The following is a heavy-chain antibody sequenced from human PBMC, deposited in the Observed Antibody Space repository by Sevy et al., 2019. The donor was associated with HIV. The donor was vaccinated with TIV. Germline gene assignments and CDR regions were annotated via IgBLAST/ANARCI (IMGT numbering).Heavy chain of an antibody. J-gene: IGHJ4*02. Sequence: APVKVSCKASGYIFTNFYIYWVRQAPGQGLEWMGWINPNSGDTSYAQKFQGRVTMTRDMSITTAYMDLSRLKSDDTALYYCARVARGVPRRPPFDYWGQGTLVTVSS. V-gene: IGHV1-2*02. CDR3: ARVARGVPRRPPFDY. CDR2: INPNSGDT. D-gene: IGHD1-1*01. CDR1: GYIFTNFY.